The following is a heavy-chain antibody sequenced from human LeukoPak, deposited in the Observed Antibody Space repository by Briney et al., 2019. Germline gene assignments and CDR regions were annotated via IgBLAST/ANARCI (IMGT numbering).Heavy chain of an antibody. J-gene: IGHJ4*02. CDR2: ISGSGGGT. CDR1: GFTFSSYA. V-gene: IGHV3-23*01. CDR3: AKDQIIVVGASFDY. Sequence: GGSLRLSCAASGFTFSSYAMSWVRQAPGKGLEWVSAISGSGGGTYYADSVKGRFTISRDNSKNTLYLQMNSLRAEDTAVYYCAKDQIIVVGASFDYWGQGTLVTVSS. D-gene: IGHD2-15*01.